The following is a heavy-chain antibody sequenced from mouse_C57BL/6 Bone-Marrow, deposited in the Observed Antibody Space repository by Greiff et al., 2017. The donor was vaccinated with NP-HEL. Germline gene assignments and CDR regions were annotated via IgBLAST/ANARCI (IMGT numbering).Heavy chain of an antibody. CDR1: GFNIKDDF. CDR2: IDPENGDT. CDR3: TPLYDYPFAY. Sequence: VQLQQSGAELVRPGASVKLSCTASGFNIKDDFMHWVKQRPEQGLEWIGWIDPENGDTEYASKFQGKATITADTSSNTAYLQLSSLTSEDTAVYYCTPLYDYPFAYWGQGTLVTVSA. J-gene: IGHJ3*01. D-gene: IGHD2-4*01. V-gene: IGHV14-4*01.